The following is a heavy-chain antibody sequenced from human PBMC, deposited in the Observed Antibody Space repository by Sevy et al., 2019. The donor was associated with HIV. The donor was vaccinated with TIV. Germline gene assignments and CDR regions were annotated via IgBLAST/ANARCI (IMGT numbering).Heavy chain of an antibody. V-gene: IGHV3-33*01. CDR1: GFTFSSYG. J-gene: IGHJ4*02. D-gene: IGHD5-18*01. Sequence: GGSLRLSCAASGFTFSSYGMHWVRHAPGKGLEWVAVIWYDGSNKYYADSVKGRFTISRDNSKNTLYLQMNSLRAEDTAVYYCARDPVGYSYGFDYWGQGTLVTVSS. CDR2: IWYDGSNK. CDR3: ARDPVGYSYGFDY.